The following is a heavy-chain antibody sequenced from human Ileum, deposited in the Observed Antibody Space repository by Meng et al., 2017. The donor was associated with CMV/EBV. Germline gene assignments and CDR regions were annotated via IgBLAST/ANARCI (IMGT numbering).Heavy chain of an antibody. CDR2: INKDGTFR. J-gene: IGHJ4*01. D-gene: IGHD1-14*01. CDR3: ARENNGPEEY. CDR1: GFGFGYYW. V-gene: IGHV3-74*01. Sequence: LSCAASGFGFGYYWMHSVRQAPGKGLEWVSRINKDGTFRKYADSVEGRCTVSRDNAKNMLYLEMNSLRAEDTAVYYCARENNGPEEYWGQGTLVTVSS.